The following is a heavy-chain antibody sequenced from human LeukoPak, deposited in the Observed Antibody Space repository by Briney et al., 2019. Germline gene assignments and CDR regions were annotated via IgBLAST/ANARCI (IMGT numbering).Heavy chain of an antibody. CDR3: TRFEQLSDRDY. J-gene: IGHJ4*02. CDR1: GFTFGDYA. Sequence: GGSLRLSCTASGFTFGDYAMSWVRQAPRKGLEWVGFIRSKAYGGTTEYAASVKGRFTISRDDSKSIAYLQMNSLKTEDTAVYYCTRFEQLSDRDYWGQGTLVTVSS. CDR2: IRSKAYGGTT. V-gene: IGHV3-49*04. D-gene: IGHD6-6*01.